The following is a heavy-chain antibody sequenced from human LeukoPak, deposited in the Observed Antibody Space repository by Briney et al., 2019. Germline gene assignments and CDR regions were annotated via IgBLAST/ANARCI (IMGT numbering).Heavy chain of an antibody. CDR1: GGSISSYS. D-gene: IGHD3-22*01. V-gene: IGHV4-4*07. Sequence: SETLSLTCSVSGGSISSYSWNWIRQPAGKGLEWIGRFYTSGTTNYNPSLKSRVTMSIDTSKNQFSLKLSSVTAADTAVYFCARGPPTDYYDSSGFYYVFDYWGQGTLVTVSS. J-gene: IGHJ4*02. CDR2: FYTSGTT. CDR3: ARGPPTDYYDSSGFYYVFDY.